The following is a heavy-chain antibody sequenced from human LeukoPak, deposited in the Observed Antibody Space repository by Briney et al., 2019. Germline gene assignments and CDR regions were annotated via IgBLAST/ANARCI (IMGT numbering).Heavy chain of an antibody. J-gene: IGHJ4*02. Sequence: SETLSLTCTVSGGSISSYYWSWIRQPPGKGLEWIGYIYYSGSTNYNPSLKSRVTISVDTSKNQFSLKLSSVTAADTAVYYCAKAAVSSRSPGPFDSWGQGTLVTVSS. CDR2: IYYSGST. CDR3: AKAAVSSRSPGPFDS. V-gene: IGHV4-59*01. D-gene: IGHD6-6*01. CDR1: GGSISSYY.